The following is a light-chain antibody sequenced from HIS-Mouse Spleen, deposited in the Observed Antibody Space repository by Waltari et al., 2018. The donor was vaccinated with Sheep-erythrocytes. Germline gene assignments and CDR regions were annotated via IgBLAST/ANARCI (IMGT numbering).Light chain of an antibody. J-gene: IGLJ1*01. CDR3: CSYAGSYNHV. V-gene: IGLV2-11*01. CDR2: DVS. CDR1: SSDVGGYNY. Sequence: QSALTQPRSVSGSPGQSVTISCTGTSSDVGGYNYVSGYQQHPAKAPTIMIYDVSKRPSGVPDRFSGSKSGNTASLTISGLQAEDEADYYCCSYAGSYNHVFATGTKVTVL.